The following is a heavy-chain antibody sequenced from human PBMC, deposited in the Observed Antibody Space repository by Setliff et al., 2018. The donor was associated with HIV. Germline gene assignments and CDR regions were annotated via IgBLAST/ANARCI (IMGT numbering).Heavy chain of an antibody. CDR1: GASISSDS. Sequence: TLSLTCTVSGASISSDSWSWIRQSPGKGLEWIGFILNREITNYNPSLQSRVSISMDTSKNQFSLKLHSVTAADTAIYHCAKGGASSHWLGPWGQGTQVTVSS. D-gene: IGHD3-16*01. CDR3: AKGGASSHWLGP. J-gene: IGHJ5*02. V-gene: IGHV4-59*01. CDR2: ILNREIT.